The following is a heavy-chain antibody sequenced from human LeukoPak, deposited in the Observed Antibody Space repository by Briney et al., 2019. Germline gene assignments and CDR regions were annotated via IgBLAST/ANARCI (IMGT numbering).Heavy chain of an antibody. Sequence: SETPSLTCAVYGGSFSGYDWSWIRQSPGKGLEWIGYIYYTGRTKYNPSVQSRVTISVDTSKNQFSLNLRSVTSADTAVYFCTRVSIHGDSDYWGQGTLVTVSS. J-gene: IGHJ4*02. CDR3: TRVSIHGDSDY. V-gene: IGHV4-34*11. CDR2: IYYTGRT. CDR1: GGSFSGYD.